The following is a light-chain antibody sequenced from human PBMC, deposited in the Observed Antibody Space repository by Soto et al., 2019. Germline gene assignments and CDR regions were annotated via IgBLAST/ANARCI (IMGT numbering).Light chain of an antibody. CDR3: GTWDNSLSAWV. Sequence: QSALAQAPSVSAAAGQKVTISCSGSDSDIGNYYVSWYQQFPGTAPKLLIYDNYKRPSGIPDRFSASKSGTSATLDISGLQTGDEAHYYCGTWDNSLSAWVFGTGTKVTVL. V-gene: IGLV1-51*01. CDR2: DNY. CDR1: DSDIGNYY. J-gene: IGLJ1*01.